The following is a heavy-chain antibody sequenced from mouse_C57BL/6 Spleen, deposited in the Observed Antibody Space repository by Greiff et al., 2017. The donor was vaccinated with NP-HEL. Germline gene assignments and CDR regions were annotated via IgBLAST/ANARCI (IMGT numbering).Heavy chain of an antibody. J-gene: IGHJ4*01. CDR3: ASGGSSYGDY. V-gene: IGHV1-64*01. CDR1: GYTFTSYW. CDR2: IHPNSGST. D-gene: IGHD1-1*01. Sequence: VQLQQSGAELVKPGASVKLSCKASGYTFTSYWMHWVKQRPGQGREWIGMIHPNSGSTNYNEKFKSKATLTVDKSSSTAYMQLSSLTYEDSAVYYCASGGSSYGDYWGQGTSVTVSS.